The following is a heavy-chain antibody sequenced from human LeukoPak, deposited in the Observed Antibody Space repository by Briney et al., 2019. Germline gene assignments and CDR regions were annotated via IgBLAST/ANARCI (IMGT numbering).Heavy chain of an antibody. D-gene: IGHD1-1*01. Sequence: SETLSLTCTVSGGSISSYYWSWIRQPPGKGLEWIGYTYYSGSTNYNPSLKSRVTISVDTSKNQFSLKLSSVTAADTAVYYCARDRPGNYYYGMDVWGQGTTVTVSS. V-gene: IGHV4-59*01. J-gene: IGHJ6*02. CDR1: GGSISSYY. CDR3: ARDRPGNYYYGMDV. CDR2: TYYSGST.